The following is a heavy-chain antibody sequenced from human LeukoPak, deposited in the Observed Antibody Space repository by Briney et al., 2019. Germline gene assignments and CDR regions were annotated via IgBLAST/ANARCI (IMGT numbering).Heavy chain of an antibody. D-gene: IGHD2-2*01. CDR2: INPNSGGT. Sequence: ASVKVSCKASGYTFSGYYIHWVRQAPGQGLEWMGWINPNSGGTNYAQKFQGRVTMTRDTSISTAYMELSRLRSDDTAVYYCARDLKVCTSCYYFWGQGTLVTVSS. CDR1: GYTFSGYY. V-gene: IGHV1-2*02. J-gene: IGHJ4*02. CDR3: ARDLKVCTSCYYF.